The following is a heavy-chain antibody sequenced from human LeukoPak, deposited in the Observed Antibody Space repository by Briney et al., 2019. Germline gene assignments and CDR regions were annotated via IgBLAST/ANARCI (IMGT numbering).Heavy chain of an antibody. CDR2: INHNAEMI. D-gene: IGHD3-9*01. V-gene: IGHV3-48*02. Sequence: PGGSLRLSCEASGFPFSSYVMSWVRQAPGKGLEWIAYINHNAEMIFYPDFVKGRFTISRDNAKNSLYLQMNALRDEDTAIYYCARDHDWAFDLWGQGTLVTVS. CDR3: ARDHDWAFDL. CDR1: GFPFSSYV. J-gene: IGHJ4*02.